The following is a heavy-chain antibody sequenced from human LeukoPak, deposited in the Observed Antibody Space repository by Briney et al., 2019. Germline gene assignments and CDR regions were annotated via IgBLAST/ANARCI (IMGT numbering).Heavy chain of an antibody. V-gene: IGHV1-8*01. D-gene: IGHD6-13*01. CDR1: GYTFTSYD. CDR3: ASMTAAAGTRPFDY. J-gene: IGHJ4*02. Sequence: GASVNVSCKASGYTFTSYDINWVRQATGQGLEWMGWMNPNSGNIGYAQKFQGRVTMTRNTSISTAYMELSSLRSEDTAVYYCASMTAAAGTRPFDYWGQGTLVTVSS. CDR2: MNPNSGNI.